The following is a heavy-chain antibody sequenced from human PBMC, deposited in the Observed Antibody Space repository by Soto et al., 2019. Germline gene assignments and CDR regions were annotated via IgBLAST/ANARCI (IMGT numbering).Heavy chain of an antibody. V-gene: IGHV4-39*01. CDR1: GGSISSNDFY. Sequence: SETLSLTCTVSGGSISSNDFYWGWIRQPPGKGLEWIGSIYYSGTTYYNPSLKSRVTISVDTSKNQFSLKLSSVTAADTAVYYCARRYCSSTNCRGFDYWGQGTLVTVSS. D-gene: IGHD2-2*01. CDR2: IYYSGTT. CDR3: ARRYCSSTNCRGFDY. J-gene: IGHJ4*02.